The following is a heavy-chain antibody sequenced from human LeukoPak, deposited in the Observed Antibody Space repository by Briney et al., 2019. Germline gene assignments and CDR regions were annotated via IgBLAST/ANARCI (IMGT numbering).Heavy chain of an antibody. CDR3: ARGQTIFSCSGGSCYHPSDY. D-gene: IGHD2-15*01. Sequence: GASVKVSCKASGYTFTSYDINWVRQATGQGLEWMGWMNPNRGNTGYAQKFQGRVTMTRNTSISTAYMELSSLRSEDTAVYYCARGQTIFSCSGGSCYHPSDYWGQGTLVTVSS. V-gene: IGHV1-8*01. CDR1: GYTFTSYD. CDR2: MNPNRGNT. J-gene: IGHJ4*02.